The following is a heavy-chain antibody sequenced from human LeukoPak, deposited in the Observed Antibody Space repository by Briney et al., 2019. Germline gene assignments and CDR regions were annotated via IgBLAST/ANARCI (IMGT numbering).Heavy chain of an antibody. V-gene: IGHV3-48*03. CDR2: ISHSGRTI. Sequence: PGGSLRLSCAASGFTFSNYELNWVRQAPGKGLEWVSYISHSGRTIYSADSVKGRFTISRDNAKNSLYLQMNSLRVEDTAVYYCARSYSNHLFGMDVWGQGTTVTVTS. CDR1: GFTFSNYE. J-gene: IGHJ6*02. CDR3: ARSYSNHLFGMDV. D-gene: IGHD4-11*01.